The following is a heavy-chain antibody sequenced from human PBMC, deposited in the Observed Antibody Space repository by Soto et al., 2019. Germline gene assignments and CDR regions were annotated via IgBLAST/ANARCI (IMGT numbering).Heavy chain of an antibody. CDR1: GFIFSVYS. J-gene: IGHJ4*02. CDR2: ISSSSSYI. V-gene: IGHV3-21*01. D-gene: IGHD2-15*01. CDR3: ARDAPSGGTCQDY. Sequence: PGGSLRLSCAASGFIFSVYSMNWVRQTPGKGLEWVSSISSSSSYISYADSLKGRFTISRDNAKNSLYLQMNSLRAEDTAVYYCARDAPSGGTCQDYWGQGTLVTVSS.